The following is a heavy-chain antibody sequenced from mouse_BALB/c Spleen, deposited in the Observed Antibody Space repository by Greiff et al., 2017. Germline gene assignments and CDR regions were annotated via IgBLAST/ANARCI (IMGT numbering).Heavy chain of an antibody. CDR1: GYTFTSSW. J-gene: IGHJ3*01. Sequence: QVQLQQPGSVLVRPGASVKLSCKASGYTFTSSWMHWVQQRPGQGLEWIGEIHPNSGNTNYNEKFKGKATLTVDTSSSTAYVELSSLTSEDSAVYYCARGGTTVVGRTWFAYWGQGTLVTVSA. V-gene: IGHV1S130*01. CDR2: IHPNSGNT. CDR3: ARGGTTVVGRTWFAY. D-gene: IGHD1-1*01.